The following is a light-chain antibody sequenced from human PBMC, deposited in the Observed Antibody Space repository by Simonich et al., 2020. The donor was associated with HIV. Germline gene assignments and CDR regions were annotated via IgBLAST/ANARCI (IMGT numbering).Light chain of an antibody. Sequence: DIVVTQSPDSLPVSLGERATINCKSSQSVLHTSNNKNYLAWYQQKPGQPPTLLIYWASTRDSGVPDRFSGSGSGTLFTLTISSLQAEDVAVYYCQQYYTTPYTFGQGTKLEIK. CDR1: QSVLHTSNNKNY. CDR2: WAS. J-gene: IGKJ2*01. V-gene: IGKV4-1*01. CDR3: QQYYTTPYT.